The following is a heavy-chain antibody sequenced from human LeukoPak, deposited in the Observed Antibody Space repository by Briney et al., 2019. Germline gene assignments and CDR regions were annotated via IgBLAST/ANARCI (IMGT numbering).Heavy chain of an antibody. Sequence: SETLSLTCTVSGGSISSSSYYWGWIRQPPGKGLEWTGSIYYSGSTYYNPSLKSRVTISVDTSKNQFSLKLSSVTDADTAVYYCARQRKYCSGGSCYSRGEIDYWGQGTLVTVSS. V-gene: IGHV4-39*01. CDR3: ARQRKYCSGGSCYSRGEIDY. D-gene: IGHD2-15*01. CDR1: GGSISSSSYY. J-gene: IGHJ4*02. CDR2: IYYSGST.